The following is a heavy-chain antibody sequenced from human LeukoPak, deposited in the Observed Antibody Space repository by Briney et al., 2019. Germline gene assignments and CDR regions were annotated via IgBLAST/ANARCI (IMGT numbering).Heavy chain of an antibody. CDR2: ITSSSSYI. J-gene: IGHJ4*02. Sequence: PGGSLRLSCAASGFTFSTYNMNWVRQAPGKGLEWVSSITSSSSYIYYADSVKGRFTISRDNAKNSLYLQMNSLRAEDTAVYYCARGARWAYYFDYWGQGSLVTVSS. CDR1: GFTFSTYN. CDR3: ARGARWAYYFDY. D-gene: IGHD4-23*01. V-gene: IGHV3-21*01.